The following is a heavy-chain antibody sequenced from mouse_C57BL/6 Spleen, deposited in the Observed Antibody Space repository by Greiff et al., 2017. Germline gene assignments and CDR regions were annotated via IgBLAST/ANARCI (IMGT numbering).Heavy chain of an antibody. V-gene: IGHV5-17*01. CDR2: ISSGSSTI. D-gene: IGHD2-3*01. Sequence: EVKVVESGGGLVKPGGSLKLSCAASGFTFSDYGMHWVRQAPEKGLEWVAYISSGSSTIYYADTVKGRFTISSDNAKITVSLQMAMLKSEDTAMYYCARNDGYWYFDVWGTGTTVTVSS. J-gene: IGHJ1*03. CDR1: GFTFSDYG. CDR3: ARNDGYWYFDV.